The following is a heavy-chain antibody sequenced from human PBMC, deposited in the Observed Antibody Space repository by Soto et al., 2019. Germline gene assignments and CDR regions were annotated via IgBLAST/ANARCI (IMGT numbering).Heavy chain of an antibody. D-gene: IGHD2-2*01. V-gene: IGHV1-18*01. CDR3: ARVVPGAEAWFGP. CDR1: GYTFSHYG. Sequence: ASVQVSCKTSGYTFSHYGITWVRQAPGQPLEWLGWISLYSDGTNYAQKFQGRVSMTTDTSTTTAYMELRSLRSDDTAVYYCARVVPGAEAWFGPWGQGTLVTV. J-gene: IGHJ5*02. CDR2: ISLYSDGT.